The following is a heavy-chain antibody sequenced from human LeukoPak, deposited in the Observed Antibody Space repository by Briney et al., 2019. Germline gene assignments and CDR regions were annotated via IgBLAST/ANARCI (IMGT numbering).Heavy chain of an antibody. D-gene: IGHD1-14*01. CDR2: INDNSHYI. CDR1: GITFSSYS. V-gene: IGHV3-21*01. Sequence: PGGSLRLSCAASGITFSSYSMNCVRQAPGKGLEWVSSINDNSHYIYYADSVKGRFTTSRDNAKNSLYLQMNSLRAEDTAVYYCVTGPWQPGPVEDYWGQGTLVTVSS. CDR3: VTGPWQPGPVEDY. J-gene: IGHJ4*02.